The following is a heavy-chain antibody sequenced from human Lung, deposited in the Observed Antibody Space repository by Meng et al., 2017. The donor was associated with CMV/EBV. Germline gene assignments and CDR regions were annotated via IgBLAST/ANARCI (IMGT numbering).Heavy chain of an antibody. CDR3: ARFTIFGVVMDGMDV. V-gene: IGHV4-59*01. Sequence: LSCTASGGSISSYYWSWIRQPPGKGLEWIGYIYYSGSTNYNPSLKSRVTISVDTSKNQFSLKLRSVTAADTAVYYCARFTIFGVVMDGMDVWGQGTXVTVSS. CDR2: IYYSGST. D-gene: IGHD3-3*01. J-gene: IGHJ6*02. CDR1: GGSISSYY.